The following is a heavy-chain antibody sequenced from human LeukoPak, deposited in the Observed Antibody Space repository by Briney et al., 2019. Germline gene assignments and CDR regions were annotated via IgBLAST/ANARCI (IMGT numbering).Heavy chain of an antibody. J-gene: IGHJ4*02. Sequence: GGSRRLSCAASGFTFSSYSMNWVRQVPGKGLEWVSSISRRSESISYADSVKGRFTISRDNAKSSLYLQMNSLRAEDTAVYYCAVVGALYYFDYWGQGTLVTVSS. V-gene: IGHV3-21*06. D-gene: IGHD1-26*01. CDR2: ISRRSESI. CDR3: AVVGALYYFDY. CDR1: GFTFSSYS.